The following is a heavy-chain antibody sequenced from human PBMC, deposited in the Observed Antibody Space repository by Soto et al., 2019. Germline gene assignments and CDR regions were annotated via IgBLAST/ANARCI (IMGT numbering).Heavy chain of an antibody. V-gene: IGHV3-23*01. CDR3: AYSSTPFDY. CDR1: GFNFRSYA. CDR2: ISGSGGST. Sequence: PGGSQRLSSTASGFNFRSYAMSWVRQAPGKGLEWVSAISGSGGSTYYADSVKGRFTISRDNSKNTLYLQMNSLRAEDTAVYYCAYSSTPFDYWGQGTLVTVSS. J-gene: IGHJ4*02. D-gene: IGHD6-13*01.